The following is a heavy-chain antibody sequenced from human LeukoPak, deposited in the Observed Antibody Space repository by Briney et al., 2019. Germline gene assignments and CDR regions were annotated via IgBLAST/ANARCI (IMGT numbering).Heavy chain of an antibody. Sequence: GGSLRLSCAASGFTFSSYAMHWVRQAPGKGLEWVAVISYDGSNKYYADSVKGRFTISRDNSKNTLYLQMNSLRAEDTAVYYCARDIAWFGETGGFDYWGQGTLVTVSS. V-gene: IGHV3-30-3*01. D-gene: IGHD3-10*01. CDR3: ARDIAWFGETGGFDY. J-gene: IGHJ4*02. CDR1: GFTFSSYA. CDR2: ISYDGSNK.